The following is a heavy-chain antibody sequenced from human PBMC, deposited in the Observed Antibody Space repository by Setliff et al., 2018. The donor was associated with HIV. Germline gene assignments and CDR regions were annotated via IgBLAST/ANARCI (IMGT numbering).Heavy chain of an antibody. V-gene: IGHV3-33*01. CDR1: GFTFSTYG. Sequence: GGSLRLSCAASGFTFSTYGMNWVRQAPGKGLEWVAVIWYDGNKKYYADSVKGRFTIFRDNSKNTLHLQMNSLGAEATAVYYCATSTGVRDHDAFDIWGQGTMVTVSS. CDR3: ATSTGVRDHDAFDI. CDR2: IWYDGNKK. J-gene: IGHJ3*02. D-gene: IGHD1-1*01.